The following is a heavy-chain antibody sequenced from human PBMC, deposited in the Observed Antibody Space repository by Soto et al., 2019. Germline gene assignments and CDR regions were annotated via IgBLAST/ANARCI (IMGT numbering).Heavy chain of an antibody. V-gene: IGHV1-2*02. D-gene: IGHD1-7*01. CDR3: ARVPGLDLIDH. CDR2: INPISGGT. J-gene: IGHJ1*01. Sequence: QVQLVQSGAEVKKPGASVKVSCKASGYTFTGYYLHWVRQAPGPGLEWVAWINPISGGTKYAQKFQGRVTVTRDTSISTAYMELSSLRPGDTAVYSCARVPGLDLIDHWGQCTLVSVSS. CDR1: GYTFTGYY.